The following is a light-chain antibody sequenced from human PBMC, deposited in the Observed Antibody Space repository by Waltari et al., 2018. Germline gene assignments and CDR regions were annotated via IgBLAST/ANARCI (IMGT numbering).Light chain of an antibody. V-gene: IGKV3-11*01. J-gene: IGKJ2*01. CDR2: DAS. Sequence: EIVLTQSPATLSLYPGERATRSCRASQSVSSYLAWYQQNPGQAPRLLIYDASNRATGIPARFSGSGSGTDFTLTISSLEPEDFAVYYCQQRSNWPYTFGQGTKLEIK. CDR1: QSVSSY. CDR3: QQRSNWPYT.